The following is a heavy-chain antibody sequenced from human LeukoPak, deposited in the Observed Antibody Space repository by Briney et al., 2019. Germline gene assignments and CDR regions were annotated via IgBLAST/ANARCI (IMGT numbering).Heavy chain of an antibody. CDR3: AREGYDNNGYPFFDI. CDR1: GYTFINFY. CDR2: IHPSGGST. D-gene: IGHD2-15*01. J-gene: IGHJ3*02. Sequence: GASVKVSCKASGYTFINFYMHWVRQAPGQGLEWMGRIHPSGGSTSYAQKLHGRVTMTSDTSINTLYMELNSLASEDTAVYYCAREGYDNNGYPFFDIWGQGTMVTASS. V-gene: IGHV1-46*04.